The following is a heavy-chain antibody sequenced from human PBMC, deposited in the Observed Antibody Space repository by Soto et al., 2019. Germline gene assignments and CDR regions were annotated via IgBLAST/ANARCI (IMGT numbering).Heavy chain of an antibody. CDR3: AAAYDFWSGYSSYYGMDV. V-gene: IGHV1-58*01. CDR2: IVVGSGNT. D-gene: IGHD3-3*01. CDR1: GVTFTSSA. J-gene: IGHJ6*01. Sequence: SVKVSCKASGVTFTSSAVQWVRQARGQRLEWIGWIVVGSGNTNYAQKFQERVTITRDMSTSTAYMELSSLRSEDTAVYYCAAAYDFWSGYSSYYGMDVWGQGNKVTVSS.